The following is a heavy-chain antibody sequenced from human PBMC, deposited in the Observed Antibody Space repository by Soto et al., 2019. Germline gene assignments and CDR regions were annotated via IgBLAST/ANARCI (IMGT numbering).Heavy chain of an antibody. Sequence: ASGTLYSTASGSRLHNDGSSWPRQATGQGLEYMGWISTHNGNTNYVQKFEVRVAMTIDPSTTTAYMELRSLTSDDTAVYYCARFQVVPGSSWFDPWGQGTLVTVSS. CDR2: ISTHNGNT. J-gene: IGHJ5*02. V-gene: IGHV1-18*01. D-gene: IGHD2-2*01. CDR3: ARFQVVPGSSWFDP. CDR1: GSRLHNDG.